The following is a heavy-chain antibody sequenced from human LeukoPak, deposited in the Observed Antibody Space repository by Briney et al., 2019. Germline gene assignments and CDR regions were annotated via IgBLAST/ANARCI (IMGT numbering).Heavy chain of an antibody. CDR2: IKQDGSEK. CDR1: GFTFSSYR. J-gene: IGHJ4*02. D-gene: IGHD4-17*01. Sequence: GGSLRLSCAASGFTFSSYRMSSVREPPGKGLEWVANIKQDGSEKYYVHSVKGRFTISRDNAKNSLYLQMNSLRAEDTAVYYCARDRGDYGDYVPGYWGQGTLVTVSS. CDR3: ARDRGDYGDYVPGY. V-gene: IGHV3-7*01.